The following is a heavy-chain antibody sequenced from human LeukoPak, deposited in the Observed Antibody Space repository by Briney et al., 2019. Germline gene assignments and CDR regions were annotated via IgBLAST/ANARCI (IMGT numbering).Heavy chain of an antibody. CDR2: IYSGGST. V-gene: IGHV3-53*01. J-gene: IGHJ4*02. CDR1: GFTVSSNY. D-gene: IGHD3-22*01. CDR3: ASNDYYDSSGFFDF. Sequence: GGSLRLSCAASGFTVSSNYMSWVRQAPGKGLEWVSVIYSGGSTYYADSVKGRFTISRDNAKNSLYLQMNSLRDEDTAVYYCASNDYYDSSGFFDFWGQGTLVTVSS.